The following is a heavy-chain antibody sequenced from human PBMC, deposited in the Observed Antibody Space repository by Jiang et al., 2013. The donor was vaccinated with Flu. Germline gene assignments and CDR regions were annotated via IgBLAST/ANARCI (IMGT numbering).Heavy chain of an antibody. CDR3: VKGHSSGWYTGFDY. V-gene: IGHV3-64D*06. D-gene: IGHD6-19*01. Sequence: EVQLLESGGGLVQPGGSLRLSCSASGFTFSSHTMHWVRQAPGKGLEYVSAISSNGGYTYYADSVKGRFTISRDSSKNTLYLQMSSLRPEDTAVYYCVKGHSSGWYTGFDYWGQGTLVTVSS. CDR2: ISSNGGYT. CDR1: GFTFSSHT. J-gene: IGHJ4*02.